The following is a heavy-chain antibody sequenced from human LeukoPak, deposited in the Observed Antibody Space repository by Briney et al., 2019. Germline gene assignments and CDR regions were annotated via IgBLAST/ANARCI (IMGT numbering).Heavy chain of an antibody. J-gene: IGHJ3*02. CDR1: GYSISSGYY. Sequence: SETLSLTCTVSGYSISSGYYWGWIRQPPGKGLDGIGRIYHSGSTSYNPSLKSRITTSVDTSKNQFSLNLSSVTAADTAVYYCASRCSSSSCYRLAAFDIWGQRTMVTVSS. CDR3: ASRCSSSSCYRLAAFDI. D-gene: IGHD2-2*01. CDR2: IYHSGST. V-gene: IGHV4-38-2*02.